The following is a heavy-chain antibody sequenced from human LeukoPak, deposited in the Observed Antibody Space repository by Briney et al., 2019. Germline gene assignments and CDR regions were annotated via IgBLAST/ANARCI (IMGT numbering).Heavy chain of an antibody. CDR2: VHQTGVT. Sequence: PSETLSLTCSVSGGSITSLYWSRVRQPPGKGLEYVGYVHQTGVTNYNPSLRGRVTVSMDTSKNQFSLKLNSVTAADTAVYYCVRSATIAVFRYGMDVWGQGTTVTVSS. CDR3: VRSATIAVFRYGMDV. J-gene: IGHJ6*02. CDR1: GGSITSLY. V-gene: IGHV4-59*11. D-gene: IGHD5-24*01.